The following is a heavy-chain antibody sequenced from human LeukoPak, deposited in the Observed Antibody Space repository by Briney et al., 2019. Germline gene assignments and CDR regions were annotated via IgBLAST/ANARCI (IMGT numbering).Heavy chain of an antibody. CDR2: IIPILGIA. Sequence: ASVKVSCTASVGTFISYAISWVRQAPGQGLEWMGRIIPILGIANYAQKFQGRVTITADTSTSTAYMELSSLRSEDTAVYYCARDPRGSGSYYSPTDYWGQGTLVTVSS. D-gene: IGHD3-10*01. V-gene: IGHV1-69*04. CDR1: VGTFISYA. CDR3: ARDPRGSGSYYSPTDY. J-gene: IGHJ4*02.